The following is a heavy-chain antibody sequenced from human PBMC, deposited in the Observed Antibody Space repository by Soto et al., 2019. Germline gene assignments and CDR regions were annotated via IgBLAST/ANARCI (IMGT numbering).Heavy chain of an antibody. CDR1: GFTFSSYA. V-gene: IGHV3-23*01. CDR3: AKDPDSGGNSGDAFDI. Sequence: EVQLLESGGGLVQPGGSLRLSCAASGFTFSSYAMSWVRQAPGKGLEWVSAISGSGGSTYYADSVKGRFTISRDNSKNPLYLVMNSLKGDDTAVYYCAKDPDSGGNSGDAFDIWGQGTMVTVSS. D-gene: IGHD2-21*02. CDR2: ISGSGGST. J-gene: IGHJ3*02.